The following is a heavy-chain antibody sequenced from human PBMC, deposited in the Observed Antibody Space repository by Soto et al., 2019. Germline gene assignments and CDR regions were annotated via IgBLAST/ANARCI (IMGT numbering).Heavy chain of an antibody. CDR3: ARGDSTDCSNGVCSFFYNHDMDV. CDR2: INPKSGGT. V-gene: IGHV1-2*04. CDR1: GYSFTDYH. J-gene: IGHJ6*02. Sequence: ASVKVSCKASGYSFTDYHIHWVRQAPGQGLEWLGRINPKSGGTSTAQKFQGWVTMTTDTYISTASMELTRLTSDDTAIYYCARGDSTDCSNGVCSFFYNHDMDVWGQ. D-gene: IGHD2-8*01.